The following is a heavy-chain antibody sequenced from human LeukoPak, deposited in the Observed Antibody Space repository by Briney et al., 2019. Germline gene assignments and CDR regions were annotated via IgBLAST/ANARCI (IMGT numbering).Heavy chain of an antibody. Sequence: GGSLSLSCAASGFTFSSYAMSWVRPAPGKGLEWVSAISGSGGSTYYADSVKGRFTISRDNSKNTLYLQMNSLGAEDTAVYYCAKDAPPGSTVAGNIDYWGQGTLVTVSS. CDR1: GFTFSSYA. CDR2: ISGSGGST. J-gene: IGHJ4*02. D-gene: IGHD6-19*01. CDR3: AKDAPPGSTVAGNIDY. V-gene: IGHV3-23*01.